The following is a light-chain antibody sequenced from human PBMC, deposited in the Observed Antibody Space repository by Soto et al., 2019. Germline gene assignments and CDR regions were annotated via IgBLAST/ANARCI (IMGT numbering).Light chain of an antibody. V-gene: IGKV3-15*01. CDR1: QSVSNN. J-gene: IGKJ1*01. CDR3: QQYNNWWT. CDR2: GAS. Sequence: EIVMTQSPATLSVSPGERATLSCRARQSVSNNLAWYQKKPGQAPRLLIYGASTRATGIPARFSGSGSGTEFTLTISSLQSEDFAVYYCQQYNNWWTFGQGTKVEI.